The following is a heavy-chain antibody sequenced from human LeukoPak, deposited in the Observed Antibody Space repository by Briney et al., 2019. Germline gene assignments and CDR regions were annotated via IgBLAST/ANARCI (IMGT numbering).Heavy chain of an antibody. D-gene: IGHD7-27*01. CDR1: GYTFTSYD. Sequence: ALVKVSCKASGYTFTSYDFNWVRQATGQRPEWMGWMSPNSGDTGYAQKFQDRVTMTRNTSISTAYMELSSLRSDDTAVYYCVRGPPNWGYDYWGPGTLVTVST. J-gene: IGHJ4*02. CDR3: VRGPPNWGYDY. CDR2: MSPNSGDT. V-gene: IGHV1-8*01.